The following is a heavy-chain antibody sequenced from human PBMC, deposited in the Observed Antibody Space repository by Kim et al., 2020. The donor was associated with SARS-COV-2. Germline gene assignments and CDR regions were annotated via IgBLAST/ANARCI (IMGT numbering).Heavy chain of an antibody. CDR3: ARGYDILTGFVY. Sequence: SETLSLTCAVYGGSFSGYYWSWIRQPPGKGLEWIGEINHSGSTNYNPSLKSRVTISVDTSKNQFSLKLSSVTAADTAVYYCARGYDILTGFVYWGQGTLVTVSS. CDR1: GGSFSGYY. D-gene: IGHD3-9*01. V-gene: IGHV4-34*01. CDR2: INHSGST. J-gene: IGHJ4*02.